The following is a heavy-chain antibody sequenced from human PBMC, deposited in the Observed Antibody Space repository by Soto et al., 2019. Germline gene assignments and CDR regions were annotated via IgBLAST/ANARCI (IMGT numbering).Heavy chain of an antibody. J-gene: IGHJ6*02. CDR2: IYYSGST. V-gene: IGHV4-39*01. Sequence: SETLSLTCTVSGGSISSSSYYWGWIRQPPGKGLEWIGSIYYSGSTYYNPSLKSRVTISVDTSKNQFSLKLSSVTAADTAVYYCARGGYDILTGYYRGRLGYGIDVWGQAPTVTVSS. CDR3: ARGGYDILTGYYRGRLGYGIDV. D-gene: IGHD3-9*01. CDR1: GGSISSSSYY.